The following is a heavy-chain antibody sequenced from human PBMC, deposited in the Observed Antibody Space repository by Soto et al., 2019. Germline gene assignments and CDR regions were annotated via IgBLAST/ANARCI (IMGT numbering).Heavy chain of an antibody. CDR2: IWYDGSKK. J-gene: IGHJ4*02. Sequence: PGGSLRLSCAASGFTFSDFGMHWVRQTPGKGLQWVAVIWYDGSKKYYADSVKGRFTISRDNSKNTLCLQMNSLRAEDTAIYYCAKWDYWGQGTLVTISS. CDR1: GFTFSDFG. V-gene: IGHV3-33*06. CDR3: AKWDY.